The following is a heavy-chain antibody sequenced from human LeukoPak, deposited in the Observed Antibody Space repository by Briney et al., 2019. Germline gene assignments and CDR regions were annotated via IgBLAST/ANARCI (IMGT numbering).Heavy chain of an antibody. J-gene: IGHJ6*03. CDR3: ARAHCSSTSCYYYYYYMDV. CDR2: ISSSSSYI. D-gene: IGHD2-2*01. Sequence: PGGSLRLSCAASGFTFSSYSMNWVRQAPGKGLEWVSSISSSSSYIYYADSVKGRFTISRDNAKNSLYLQMNSLRAEDTAVYYCARAHCSSTSCYYYYYYMDVWGKGTTVTVSS. V-gene: IGHV3-21*01. CDR1: GFTFSSYS.